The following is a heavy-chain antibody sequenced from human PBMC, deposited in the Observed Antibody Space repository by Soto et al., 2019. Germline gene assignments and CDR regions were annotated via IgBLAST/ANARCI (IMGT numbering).Heavy chain of an antibody. Sequence: QVKLVQSETEVKKPGASVKVSCKASGYIFTNYDITWVRQAPGQGLEWMGWVSGYTGNTKYAQKFQDRVTMTTDTSTSTVYMELRSLRSDDTAVYYCARFGSAPYYYYGVDVWGQGTTVFVSS. CDR1: GYIFTNYD. J-gene: IGHJ6*02. D-gene: IGHD3-10*01. CDR2: VSGYTGNT. CDR3: ARFGSAPYYYYGVDV. V-gene: IGHV1-18*01.